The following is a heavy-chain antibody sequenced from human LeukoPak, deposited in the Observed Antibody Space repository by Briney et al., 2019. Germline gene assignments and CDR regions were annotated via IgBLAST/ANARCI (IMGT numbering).Heavy chain of an antibody. V-gene: IGHV4-59*11. CDR3: ARDLGMSIAARGFDP. Sequence: SETLSLTCTVSGGSISSHYWSWIRQPPGKGLEWIGYIYYSGSTNYNPSLKSRVTISVDTSKNQFSLKLSSVTAADTAVYYCARDLGMSIAARGFDPWGRGTLVTVSS. CDR1: GGSISSHY. J-gene: IGHJ5*02. D-gene: IGHD6-6*01. CDR2: IYYSGST.